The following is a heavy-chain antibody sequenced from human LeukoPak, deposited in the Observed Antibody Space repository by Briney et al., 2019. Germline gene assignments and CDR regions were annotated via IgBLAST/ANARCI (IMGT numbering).Heavy chain of an antibody. CDR2: MNPNSGNT. Sequence: ASVKVSCKASGYTFTSYDINWVRQATGQGLEWMGWMNPNSGNTGYAQKFQGRVTMTRDTSISTAYMELSRLRSDDTAVYYCARDDIVVVPAQYGMDVWGQGTTVTVSS. V-gene: IGHV1-8*01. D-gene: IGHD2-2*01. CDR1: GYTFTSYD. CDR3: ARDDIVVVPAQYGMDV. J-gene: IGHJ6*02.